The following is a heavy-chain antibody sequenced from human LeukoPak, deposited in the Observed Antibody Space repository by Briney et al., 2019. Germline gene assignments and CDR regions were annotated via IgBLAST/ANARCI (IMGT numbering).Heavy chain of an antibody. Sequence: PSETLSLTCAVSGGSISSYYWRWMRQPPGKGLEWIGYIYYSGRTNYTPSRKSRVTISIYTSKNQFSLNLSSVTAADTDVYYCARGASGYSDGWGQGTLVTVSS. CDR1: GGSISSYY. J-gene: IGHJ4*02. CDR2: IYYSGRT. V-gene: IGHV4-59*01. D-gene: IGHD5-18*01. CDR3: ARGASGYSDG.